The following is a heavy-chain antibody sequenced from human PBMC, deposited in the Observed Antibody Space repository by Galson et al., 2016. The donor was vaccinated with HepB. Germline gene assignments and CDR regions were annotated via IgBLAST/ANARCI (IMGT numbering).Heavy chain of an antibody. CDR3: AKDQFGGSSYGGNDAFDI. D-gene: IGHD1-26*01. CDR2: TYYRSKWYN. J-gene: IGHJ3*02. Sequence: CAISGDSVSENNAAWNWIRQSPSRGLEWLGRTYYRSKWYNDYAVSVKGRITINPDTSKNQFSLQLNSVTPEDTAVYYCAKDQFGGSSYGGNDAFDIWGQGTMVTVSS. CDR1: GDSVSENNAA. V-gene: IGHV6-1*01.